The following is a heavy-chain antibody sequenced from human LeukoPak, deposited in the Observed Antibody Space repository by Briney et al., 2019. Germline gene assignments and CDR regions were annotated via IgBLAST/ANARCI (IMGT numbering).Heavy chain of an antibody. J-gene: IGHJ5*02. D-gene: IGHD6-13*01. CDR1: GGSISSGSYY. V-gene: IGHV4-61*02. Sequence: PSETLSLTCTVSGGSISSGSYYWSWIRQPAGKGLEWIGRIYTSGSTNYNPSLKSRVTMSVDTSKNQFSLKLSSVTAADTAVYYCARVGYSSWRWFDPWGQGTLVTVSS. CDR3: ARVGYSSWRWFDP. CDR2: IYTSGST.